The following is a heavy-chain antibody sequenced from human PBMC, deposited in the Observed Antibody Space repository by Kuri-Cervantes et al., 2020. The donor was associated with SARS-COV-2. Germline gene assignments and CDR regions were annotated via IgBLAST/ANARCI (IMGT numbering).Heavy chain of an antibody. V-gene: IGHV4-39*01. Sequence: ESLKISCTVSGGSISSSSYYWGWIRQPPGKGPEWIGSIYYSGSTYYNPSLKRRVTISVDTSKNQFSLKLSSVTAADTAVYYCASRIVVVPAAGPYFDYWGQGTLVTVSS. J-gene: IGHJ4*02. CDR1: GGSISSSSYY. D-gene: IGHD2-2*01. CDR2: IYYSGST. CDR3: ASRIVVVPAAGPYFDY.